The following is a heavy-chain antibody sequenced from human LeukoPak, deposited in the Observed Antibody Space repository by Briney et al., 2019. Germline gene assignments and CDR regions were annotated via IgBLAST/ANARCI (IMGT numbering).Heavy chain of an antibody. Sequence: GGSLRLSCAASGFTVSSNYMSWVRQAPGKGLEWVSVIYSGGSTYYADSVKGRFTISRDSSKNTLYLQMNSLRAEDTAVYYCARAVDDYVWGSYRPPGHWGQGTLVTVSS. V-gene: IGHV3-53*01. CDR3: ARAVDDYVWGSYRPPGH. CDR1: GFTVSSNY. CDR2: IYSGGST. J-gene: IGHJ4*02. D-gene: IGHD3-16*02.